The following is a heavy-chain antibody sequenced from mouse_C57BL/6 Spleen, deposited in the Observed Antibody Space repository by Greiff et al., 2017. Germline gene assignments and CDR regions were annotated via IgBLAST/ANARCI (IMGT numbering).Heavy chain of an antibody. CDR1: GYTFTSYW. D-gene: IGHD1-1*01. J-gene: IGHJ4*01. Sequence: QVQLQQPGAELVKPGASVKLSCKASGYTFTSYWMQWVKQRPGQGLEWIGEIDPSDSYTNYNQKFKGKATLTVDTSSSTAYMQLSSLTSEDSAVYYCARRPEVVAGDYWGQGTSVTVSS. CDR2: IDPSDSYT. V-gene: IGHV1-50*01. CDR3: ARRPEVVAGDY.